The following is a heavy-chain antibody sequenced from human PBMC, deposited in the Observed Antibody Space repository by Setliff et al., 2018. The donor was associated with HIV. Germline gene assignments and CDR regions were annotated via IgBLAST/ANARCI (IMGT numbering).Heavy chain of an antibody. V-gene: IGHV3-7*01. CDR1: GLTFSSYW. Sequence: PGGSLRLSCAASGLTFSSYWMSWVRQAPGKGLEWMANIKEDGSEKYYVDSVKGRFTISRDNAENSLYLQMNSLRAEDTAVYYCARDNGRYFDWLLYPAYYYYGMDVWGQGTTVTVSS. CDR2: IKEDGSEK. D-gene: IGHD3-9*01. CDR3: ARDNGRYFDWLLYPAYYYYGMDV. J-gene: IGHJ6*02.